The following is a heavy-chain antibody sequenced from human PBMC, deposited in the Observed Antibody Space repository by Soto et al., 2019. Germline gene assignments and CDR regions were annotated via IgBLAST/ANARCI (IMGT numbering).Heavy chain of an antibody. CDR2: INAANGDT. CDR3: VRRHVSATGIDWFDP. J-gene: IGHJ5*02. CDR1: GYTFTSYG. Sequence: ASGKVSCKASGYTFTSYGIHWVRQAPGQRLEWMGWINAANGDTKYSPKVQGRVTITRDTSASTAYMELSSLRSEDTAVYYCVRRHVSATGIDWFDPWGQGTLVTVSS. V-gene: IGHV1-3*01. D-gene: IGHD6-13*01.